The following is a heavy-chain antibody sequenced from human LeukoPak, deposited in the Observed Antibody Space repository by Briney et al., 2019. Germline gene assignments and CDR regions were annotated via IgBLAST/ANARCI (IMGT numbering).Heavy chain of an antibody. J-gene: IGHJ4*02. V-gene: IGHV3-48*01. CDR1: GFAFSIYS. Sequence: GESLKISCAASGFAFSIYSMDWVRQAPGKGLEWVAYIKSNSDTIYYADSVKGRFTISRDNAKNSLYLQMNSLRAEDTAVYYCARERGYCSGTTCYGFDYWGQGTLVTVSS. D-gene: IGHD2-2*01. CDR3: ARERGYCSGTTCYGFDY. CDR2: IKSNSDTI.